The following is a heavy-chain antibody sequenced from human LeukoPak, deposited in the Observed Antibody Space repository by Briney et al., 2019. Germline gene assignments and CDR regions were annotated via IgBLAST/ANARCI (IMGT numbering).Heavy chain of an antibody. CDR3: ARGDLVRSFGP. Sequence: GGSLRLSCAASGFTFSDYYMNWIRQAPGKGLEWVSYISSSGTTIYYADSVKGRFTFSRDNAKNSLYLQMNSLRVEDTAVYYCARGDLVRSFGPWGQGTLVTVSS. V-gene: IGHV3-11*01. D-gene: IGHD3-16*01. CDR2: ISSSGTTI. J-gene: IGHJ5*02. CDR1: GFTFSDYY.